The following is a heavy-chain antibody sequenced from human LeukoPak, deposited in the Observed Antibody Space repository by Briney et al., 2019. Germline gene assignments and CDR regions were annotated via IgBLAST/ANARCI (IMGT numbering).Heavy chain of an antibody. D-gene: IGHD5-24*01. J-gene: IGHJ5*02. CDR1: GGSISSGDYY. CDR2: IYYSGST. Sequence: SDTLSLTCTVSGGSISSGDYYWSWIRQPPGKGLEWIGYIYYSGSTYYNPSLKSRVTISVDTSKNQFSLKLSSVTAADTAVYYCARGRDGYGYNWFDPWGQGTLVTVSS. V-gene: IGHV4-30-4*02. CDR3: ARGRDGYGYNWFDP.